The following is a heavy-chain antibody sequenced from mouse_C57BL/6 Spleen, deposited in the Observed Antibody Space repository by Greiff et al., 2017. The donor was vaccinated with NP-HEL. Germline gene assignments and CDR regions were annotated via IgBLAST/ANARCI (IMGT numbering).Heavy chain of an antibody. Sequence: DVQLVESGGGLVKPGGSLKLSCAASGFTFSDYGMHWVRQAPEKGLEWVAYISSGSSTIYYADTVKGRFTISRDNAKNTLFLQMTSLRSEDTAMYYCARKIITTVVDYAMDYWGQGTSVTVSS. J-gene: IGHJ4*01. CDR1: GFTFSDYG. CDR3: ARKIITTVVDYAMDY. CDR2: ISSGSSTI. D-gene: IGHD1-1*01. V-gene: IGHV5-17*01.